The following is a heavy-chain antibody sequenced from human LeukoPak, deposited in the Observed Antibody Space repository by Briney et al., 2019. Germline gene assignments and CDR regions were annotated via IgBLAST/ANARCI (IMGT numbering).Heavy chain of an antibody. CDR1: GYNFGGYW. V-gene: IGHV5-51*01. J-gene: IGHJ4*02. Sequence: GESLKISCKGSGYNFGGYWIAWVRQMPGKGLEWMGIIYPADSDTRYSPSFQGQVTISAGKSITTAYLQWSSLKASDTAMYYCATPHDATAYYYDSSGYFYWGQGTLVTVSS. CDR2: IYPADSDT. CDR3: ATPHDATAYYYDSSGYFY. D-gene: IGHD3-22*01.